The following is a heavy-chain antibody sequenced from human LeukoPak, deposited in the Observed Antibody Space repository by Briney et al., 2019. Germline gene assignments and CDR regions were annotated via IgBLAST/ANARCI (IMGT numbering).Heavy chain of an antibody. Sequence: SVKVSCKASGGTFSSYAISWVRQAPGQGLEWMGRIIPIFGTANYAQKFQGRVTITTAESTSTAYMELSSLRSEDTAVYYCARGGYYYDSSGYWPWYFDLWGRGTLVTVSS. CDR3: ARGGYYYDSSGYWPWYFDL. CDR2: IIPIFGTA. D-gene: IGHD3-22*01. CDR1: GGTFSSYA. J-gene: IGHJ2*01. V-gene: IGHV1-69*05.